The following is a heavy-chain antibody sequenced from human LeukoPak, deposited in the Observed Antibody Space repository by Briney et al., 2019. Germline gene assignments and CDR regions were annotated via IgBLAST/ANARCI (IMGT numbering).Heavy chain of an antibody. J-gene: IGHJ4*02. CDR2: IYPGNSDT. V-gene: IGHV5-51*01. CDR3: ARWGTVTRFVVDY. D-gene: IGHD4-17*01. CDR1: GYSFINYW. Sequence: KPGESLKIFCKGSGYSFINYWIGWVRQMPGKGLEWMGIIYPGNSDTRYSPSFQGQVTISADKSITTAYLQWRSLKASDTAMYYCARWGTVTRFVVDYWGQGTLVTVSS.